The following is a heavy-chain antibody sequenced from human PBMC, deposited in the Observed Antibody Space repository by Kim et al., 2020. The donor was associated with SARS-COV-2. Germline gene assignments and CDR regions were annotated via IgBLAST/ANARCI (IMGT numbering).Heavy chain of an antibody. CDR2: ISSSSSYI. D-gene: IGHD2-2*01. CDR1: GFTFSSYS. Sequence: GGSLRLSCAASGFTFSSYSMNWVRQAPGKGLEWVSSISSSSSYIYYADSVKGRFTISRDNAKNSLYLQMNSLRAEDTAVYYCARDRAGCSSTSCYVADLALSYWYFDLWGRGTLVTVSS. J-gene: IGHJ2*01. V-gene: IGHV3-21*01. CDR3: ARDRAGCSSTSCYVADLALSYWYFDL.